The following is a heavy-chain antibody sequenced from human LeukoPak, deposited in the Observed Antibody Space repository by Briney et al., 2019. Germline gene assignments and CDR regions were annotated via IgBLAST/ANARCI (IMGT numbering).Heavy chain of an antibody. Sequence: GSLELSCAVSGFTFNSYWMSWVRQAPGKGLEWVANIKQEGSEKYYLDSVKGRFTISRDNAKNSLYLQMNSLRVEDSAVYYCARDFPDSSGYPPLPLDSWGQGTLVTVSS. CDR1: GFTFNSYW. J-gene: IGHJ4*02. V-gene: IGHV3-7*01. D-gene: IGHD3-22*01. CDR3: ARDFPDSSGYPPLPLDS. CDR2: IKQEGSEK.